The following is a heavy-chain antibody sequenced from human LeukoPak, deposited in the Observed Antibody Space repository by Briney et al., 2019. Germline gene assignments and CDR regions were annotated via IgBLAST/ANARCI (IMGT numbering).Heavy chain of an antibody. CDR2: ITHSGGA. V-gene: IGHV4-34*01. CDR3: AGDAYYGDYAFFDS. CDR1: GGSFSGYY. Sequence: SETLSLTCAVYGGSFSGYYWIWIRQPTGKGLEWIGEITHSGGANYNPSLESRVSISLDTSKNQFSLNLSSVTAADTAVYYCAGDAYYGDYAFFDSWGQGTLVTVSS. D-gene: IGHD4-17*01. J-gene: IGHJ5*01.